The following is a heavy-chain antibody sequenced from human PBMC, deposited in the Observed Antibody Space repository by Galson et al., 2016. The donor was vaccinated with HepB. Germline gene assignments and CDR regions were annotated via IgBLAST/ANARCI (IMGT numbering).Heavy chain of an antibody. J-gene: IGHJ4*02. D-gene: IGHD6-19*01. CDR2: VYYIGTT. V-gene: IGHV4-39*01. Sequence: LSLTCTVSGGSINNSDSYWGWIRQPPGKGLEWIGSVYYIGTTYYNPSLKSRVTVSVDTSKSQFSLDVRSVTAADTAVYFCARRQQWLITIDSWGQGALVTVSS. CDR1: GGSINNSDSY. CDR3: ARRQQWLITIDS.